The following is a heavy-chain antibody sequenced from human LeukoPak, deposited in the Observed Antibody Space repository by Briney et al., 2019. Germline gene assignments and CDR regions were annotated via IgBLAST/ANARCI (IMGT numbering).Heavy chain of an antibody. D-gene: IGHD6-13*01. CDR3: ARERGAAPGTPPVDF. CDR2: ITSSSTTT. Sequence: PGGSLRLSCAASGFTFSRYAMNWVRQAPGKGLEWVSYITSSSTTTYYADSVKGRFTISRDNAKNSLYLQMNSLRDEDTALYYCARERGAAPGTPPVDFWGQGTLVTVSS. CDR1: GFTFSRYA. J-gene: IGHJ4*02. V-gene: IGHV3-48*02.